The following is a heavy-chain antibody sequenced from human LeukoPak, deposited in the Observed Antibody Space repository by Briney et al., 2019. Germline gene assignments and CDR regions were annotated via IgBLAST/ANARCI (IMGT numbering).Heavy chain of an antibody. D-gene: IGHD5-18*01. CDR3: AKDHRGYSYRYEFDY. V-gene: IGHV3-9*01. J-gene: IGHJ4*02. CDR1: GFTFDDYA. Sequence: PGGSLRLSCAASGFTFDDYAMHWVRQAPGKGLEWVSGISWNSGSIGYADSVKGRFTISRDNAKNSLYLQMNSLRAEDTALYYCAKDHRGYSYRYEFDYWGQGTLVTVSS. CDR2: ISWNSGSI.